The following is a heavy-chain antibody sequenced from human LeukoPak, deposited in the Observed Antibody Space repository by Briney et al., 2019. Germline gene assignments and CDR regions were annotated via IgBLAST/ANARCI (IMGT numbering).Heavy chain of an antibody. CDR2: ISYDGSNK. CDR1: GFTFSSYG. V-gene: IGHV3-30*03. Sequence: GRSLRLSCAASGFTFSSYGMHWVRQAPGKGLEWVAVISYDGSNKYYADSVKGRFTISRDNSKNTLYLQMNSLRAEDTAVYCCALATIVATIRAFGIWGQGTMVTVSS. D-gene: IGHD5-12*01. J-gene: IGHJ3*02. CDR3: ALATIVATIRAFGI.